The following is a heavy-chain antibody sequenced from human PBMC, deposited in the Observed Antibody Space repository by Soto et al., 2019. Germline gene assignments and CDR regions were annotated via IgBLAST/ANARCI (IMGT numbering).Heavy chain of an antibody. J-gene: IGHJ4*02. CDR2: IYYSGTT. Sequence: SETRSLTCTVSGGSISNNYWSWIRQPPGKGLEWIGYIYYSGTTNYNPSLKSRVTISVDTSKNQFSLKVSSVTAADTAVYYCARHQTTRYYFDYWGQGTLVTVSS. V-gene: IGHV4-59*08. CDR1: GGSISNNY. CDR3: ARHQTTRYYFDY. D-gene: IGHD1-1*01.